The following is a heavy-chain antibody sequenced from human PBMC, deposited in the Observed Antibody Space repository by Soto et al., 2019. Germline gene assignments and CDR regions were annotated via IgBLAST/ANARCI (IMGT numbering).Heavy chain of an antibody. CDR1: GYTFTNYA. D-gene: IGHD3-10*01. V-gene: IGHV1-3*04. CDR2: INTGKGNT. Sequence: QVQLVQSGAEVKNPGASVKVSCKASGYTFTNYAMYWVRQAPGQRLEWMGWINTGKGNTKYSQKLQGRVTITRDTSASTVYMELSSLRSEDTAVYYWARDRSVRGRSWFDPWGQGTLVTVSS. CDR3: ARDRSVRGRSWFDP. J-gene: IGHJ5*02.